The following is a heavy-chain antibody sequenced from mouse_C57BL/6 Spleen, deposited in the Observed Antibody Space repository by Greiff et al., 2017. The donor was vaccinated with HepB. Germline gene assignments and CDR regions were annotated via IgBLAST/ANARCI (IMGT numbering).Heavy chain of an antibody. V-gene: IGHV3-6*01. CDR3: ARDTTVVDYFDY. CDR1: GYSITSGYY. CDR2: ISYDGSN. J-gene: IGHJ2*01. D-gene: IGHD1-1*01. Sequence: VQLQQSGPGLVKPSQSLSLTCSVTGYSITSGYYWNWIRQFPGNKLEWMGYISYDGSNNYNPSLKNRISITRDTSKNQFFLKLNSVTTEDTATYYCARDTTVVDYFDYWGQGTTLTVSS.